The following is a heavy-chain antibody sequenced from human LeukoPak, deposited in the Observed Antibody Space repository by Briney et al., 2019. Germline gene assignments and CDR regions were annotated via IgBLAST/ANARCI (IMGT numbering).Heavy chain of an antibody. CDR2: IYSGGTT. Sequence: PGGSLGLSCAASGFTVNNNYMTWVRQAPGKGLEWVSVIYSGGTTYYADSVKGRFTISRDNSKNTLYLQMNSLRVDDTAVYYCARDPGIRNGMDVWGQGTTVTVSS. CDR1: GFTVNNNY. V-gene: IGHV3-53*01. D-gene: IGHD2/OR15-2a*01. J-gene: IGHJ6*02. CDR3: ARDPGIRNGMDV.